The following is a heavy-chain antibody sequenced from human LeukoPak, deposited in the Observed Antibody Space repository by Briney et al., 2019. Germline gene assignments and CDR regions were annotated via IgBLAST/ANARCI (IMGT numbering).Heavy chain of an antibody. Sequence: GGSLRLSCAASGFTFSSYAMSWVRQAPGKGLEWVSAISGSGGSTYYADSVKGRFTISRDNSKNTLYLQMNSLRAEDTAVYYCARDGEVVVVTEEYNWFDPWGQGTLVTVSS. CDR1: GFTFSSYA. J-gene: IGHJ5*02. CDR3: ARDGEVVVVTEEYNWFDP. D-gene: IGHD2-21*02. V-gene: IGHV3-23*01. CDR2: ISGSGGST.